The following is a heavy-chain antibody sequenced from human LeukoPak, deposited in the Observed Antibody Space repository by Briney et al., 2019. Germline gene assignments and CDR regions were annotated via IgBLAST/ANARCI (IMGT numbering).Heavy chain of an antibody. V-gene: IGHV3-21*01. CDR1: GFTFSSYS. CDR2: ISSSSSYI. CDR3: AREGSGDLDAFDI. Sequence: PGRXLRLSCAASGFTFSSYSINWVRQAPGKGLEWVSSISSSSSYIYYADSVKGRFTISRDKAKNSLYLQMNSLRAEDTAVYYCAREGSGDLDAFDIWGQGTMVTVSS. J-gene: IGHJ3*02. D-gene: IGHD4-17*01.